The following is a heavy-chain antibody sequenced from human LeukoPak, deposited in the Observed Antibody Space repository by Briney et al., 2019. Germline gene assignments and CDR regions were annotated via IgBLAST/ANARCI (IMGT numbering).Heavy chain of an antibody. Sequence: GGSLRLSCSASGISFSGYTMNWVRQAPGKGLEWVSSISSYSSYIYYADSVKGRFTITRDDAENSFYLQMNILRVEDTAVYYCASGRLSFSGGVALYFDNWGQGTLVTVSS. CDR1: GISFSGYT. J-gene: IGHJ4*02. CDR3: ASGRLSFSGGVALYFDN. D-gene: IGHD3-16*01. CDR2: ISSYSSYI. V-gene: IGHV3-21*06.